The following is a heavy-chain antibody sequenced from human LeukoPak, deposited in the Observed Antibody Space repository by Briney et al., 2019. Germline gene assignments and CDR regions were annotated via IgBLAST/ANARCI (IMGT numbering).Heavy chain of an antibody. CDR1: GFTFSSYG. V-gene: IGHV3-33*01. D-gene: IGHD3-16*01. J-gene: IGHJ4*02. CDR2: IWYDGSNK. CDR3: ARSPGMMGPDY. Sequence: PGGSLRLSCAASGFTFSSYGMHWVRQAPGKGLEWVAVIWYDGSNKYYADSVKGRFTISRDNSKNTLYLQMNSLRAEDTAVYYCARSPGMMGPDYWGQGTLVTVSS.